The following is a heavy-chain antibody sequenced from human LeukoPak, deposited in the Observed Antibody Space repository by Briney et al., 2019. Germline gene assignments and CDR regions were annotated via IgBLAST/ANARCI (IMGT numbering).Heavy chain of an antibody. D-gene: IGHD3-22*01. Sequence: GGSLRLSCAASGFTFRSFGMHWVRQAPGRGLEWVTFIRYEGSSKYYADSVKGRFTISRDNSKNTLYLQMDTLRAEDTAVYYCAKDSRRITVLSISTRVVRYFDHWGQGTLVTVSS. CDR1: GFTFRSFG. CDR3: AKDSRRITVLSISTRVVRYFDH. V-gene: IGHV3-30*02. CDR2: IRYEGSSK. J-gene: IGHJ4*02.